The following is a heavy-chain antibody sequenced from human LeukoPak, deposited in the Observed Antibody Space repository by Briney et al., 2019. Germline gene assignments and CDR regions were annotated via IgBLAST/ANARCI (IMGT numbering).Heavy chain of an antibody. Sequence: GGSLRLSCAASGFTFSSYAMSWVRQAPGKGLEWVSAISGSGGSTYYADSVKGRFTISRDNSKNTLYLQMNSLRAEDTALYYCAIDILTGTPGDWFDPWGQGTLVTVSS. V-gene: IGHV3-23*01. CDR3: AIDILTGTPGDWFDP. CDR1: GFTFSSYA. J-gene: IGHJ5*02. D-gene: IGHD3-9*01. CDR2: ISGSGGST.